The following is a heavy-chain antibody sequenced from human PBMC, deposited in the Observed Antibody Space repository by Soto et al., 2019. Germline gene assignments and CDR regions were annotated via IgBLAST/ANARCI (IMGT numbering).Heavy chain of an antibody. CDR3: ARGGQYYYDSSGYSYFDY. CDR1: GYTFTSYA. V-gene: IGHV1-3*01. J-gene: IGHJ4*02. D-gene: IGHD3-22*01. CDR2: INAGNGNT. Sequence: ASVKVSCKASGYTFTSYAMHWVRQAPGQRLEWMGWINAGNGNTKYSQKFQGRVTITRDTSASTAYMELSSLRSEDTAVYYCARGGQYYYDSSGYSYFDYWGQGTMVTVAS.